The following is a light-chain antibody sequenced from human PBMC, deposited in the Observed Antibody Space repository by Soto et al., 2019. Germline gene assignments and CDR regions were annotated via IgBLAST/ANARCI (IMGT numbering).Light chain of an antibody. CDR3: QQYNNWPWT. Sequence: EVGMTQSPATLSVSPGERATLSCRASQSFSSNLAWYQQKHGQAPRLLIHGAFTRATGIPARFSGSGSGTEFTLTISTLQSEDFAVYYCQQYNNWPWTFGQGTKVDI. CDR1: QSFSSN. CDR2: GAF. V-gene: IGKV3-15*01. J-gene: IGKJ1*01.